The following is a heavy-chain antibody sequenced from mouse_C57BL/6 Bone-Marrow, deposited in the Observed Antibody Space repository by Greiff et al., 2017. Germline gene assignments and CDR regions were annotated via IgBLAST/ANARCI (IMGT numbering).Heavy chain of an antibody. CDR3: AKKGYYGSAWFAY. D-gene: IGHD1-1*01. CDR2: IWRGGST. Sequence: VQLQQSGPGLVQPSPSLSITCTVSGFSLTSYGVHWVRQSPGKGLEWLGVIWRGGSTDYNAAFMSRLSITKDNSKSQVFFKMNSLQADDTAIYYGAKKGYYGSAWFAYWGQGTLVTVSA. J-gene: IGHJ3*01. V-gene: IGHV2-5*01. CDR1: GFSLTSYG.